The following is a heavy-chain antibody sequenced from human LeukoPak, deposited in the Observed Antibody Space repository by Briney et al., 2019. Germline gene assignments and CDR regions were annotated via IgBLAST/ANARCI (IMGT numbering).Heavy chain of an antibody. CDR1: GFTFSSYW. CDR2: IKEDGSEK. CDR3: ARDRGFLVFDY. V-gene: IGHV3-7*01. J-gene: IGHJ4*02. Sequence: GRSLRLSCAASGFTFSSYWMSWVRQAPGKGLEWVANIKEDGSEKYYVDSVKGRFTISRDNAKNSLYLQMNSLRAEDTAVYYCARDRGFLVFDYWGQGTLVTVSS. D-gene: IGHD3-10*01.